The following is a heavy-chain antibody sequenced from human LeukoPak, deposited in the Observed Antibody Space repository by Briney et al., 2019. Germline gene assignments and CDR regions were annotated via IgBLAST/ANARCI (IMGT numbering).Heavy chain of an antibody. CDR1: GYTFTGYY. V-gene: IGHV1-2*02. D-gene: IGHD6-6*01. J-gene: IGHJ4*02. Sequence: ASVKVSCKGSGYTFTGYYMHWVRQAPGQGLEWMGWINPNSGGTNYAQKFQGRVTMTRDTSISTAYMELSRLRSDDTAVYYCARDLRGLHSSSSGPGYWGQGTLVTVSS. CDR2: INPNSGGT. CDR3: ARDLRGLHSSSSGPGY.